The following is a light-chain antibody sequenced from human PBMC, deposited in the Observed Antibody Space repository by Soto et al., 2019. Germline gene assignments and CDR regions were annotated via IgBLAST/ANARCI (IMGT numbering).Light chain of an antibody. J-gene: IGLJ3*02. V-gene: IGLV2-14*01. CDR3: QSYDSSLSVWM. CDR1: SSDVGGYNY. CDR2: GVT. Sequence: QSALTQPASVSGSPGQSVTISCTGTSSDVGGYNYVSWYQQLPGEAPRLILYGVTNRPSGVSNRFSGSKSGNTASLTVSGLQAEDEADYYCQSYDSSLSVWMFGGGTKLTVL.